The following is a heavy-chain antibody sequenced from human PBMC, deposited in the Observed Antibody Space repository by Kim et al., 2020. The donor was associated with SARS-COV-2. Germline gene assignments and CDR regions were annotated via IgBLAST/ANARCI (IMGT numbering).Heavy chain of an antibody. D-gene: IGHD2-2*01. V-gene: IGHV4-59*08. CDR3: ARHAYGDQLLWGDWYMDV. CDR1: GGSISSYY. CDR2: IYYSGST. Sequence: SETLSLTCTVSGGSISSYYWSWIRQPPGKGLEWIGYIYYSGSTNYNPSLKSRVTISVDTSKNQFSLKLSSVTAADTAVYYCARHAYGDQLLWGDWYMDVWGKGTTVTVSS. J-gene: IGHJ6*03.